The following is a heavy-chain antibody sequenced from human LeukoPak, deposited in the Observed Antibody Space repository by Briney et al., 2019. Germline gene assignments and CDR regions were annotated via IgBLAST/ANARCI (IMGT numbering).Heavy chain of an antibody. CDR2: ISSDGGNK. CDR1: GFTFNNYA. D-gene: IGHD2-2*01. CDR3: AKHGRNIVVVPAAIGAFDI. Sequence: GGSLRLSCAASGFTFNNYAIHWVRQAPGKGLEWVAVISSDGGNKYYADSVKGRFTISRDNSKTTLYLQMNSLRAEDTAVYYCAKHGRNIVVVPAAIGAFDIWGQGTMVTASS. J-gene: IGHJ3*02. V-gene: IGHV3-30*18.